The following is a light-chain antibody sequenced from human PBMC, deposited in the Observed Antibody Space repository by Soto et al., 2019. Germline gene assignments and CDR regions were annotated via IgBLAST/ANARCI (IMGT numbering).Light chain of an antibody. CDR3: QQLERYPST. CDR2: GAS. CDR1: QSVSSSY. Sequence: EIVLTQSPGTLSLSPGERATLSCRASQSVSSSYLAWYQQKPGQAPRLLIYGASSRATGIPARFSGSGSGTDFTLTISSLQPEDFATYYCQQLERYPSTFGGGTKVDIK. J-gene: IGKJ4*01. V-gene: IGKV3-20*01.